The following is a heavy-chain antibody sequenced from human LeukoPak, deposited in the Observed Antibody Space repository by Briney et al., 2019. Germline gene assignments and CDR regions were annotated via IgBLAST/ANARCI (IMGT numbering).Heavy chain of an antibody. CDR3: AKGVYGDYNLPFDY. CDR1: GFTFDDYA. Sequence: SLRLSCAASGFTFDDYAMHWVRQAPGKGLEWVSGISWNSGSIGYADSVKGRFTISRDNAKNSLYLQMNSLRAEDTALYYCAKGVYGDYNLPFDYWGQGTLVTVSS. CDR2: ISWNSGSI. J-gene: IGHJ4*02. D-gene: IGHD4-17*01. V-gene: IGHV3-9*01.